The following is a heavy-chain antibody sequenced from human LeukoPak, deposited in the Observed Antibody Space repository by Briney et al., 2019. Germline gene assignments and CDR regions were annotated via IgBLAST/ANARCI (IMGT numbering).Heavy chain of an antibody. CDR2: ISWNSGSI. V-gene: IGHV3-9*01. CDR3: AKGSSEATDI. J-gene: IGHJ3*02. CDR1: GFTFDDYA. D-gene: IGHD5-12*01. Sequence: SGGSLRLSCAASGFTFDDYAMHWVRHAPGKGLEWVSGISWNSGSIGYADCVKGRFTISRDNAKNSLYLQMNSLRAEDTALYYCAKGSSEATDIWGQGTMVTASS.